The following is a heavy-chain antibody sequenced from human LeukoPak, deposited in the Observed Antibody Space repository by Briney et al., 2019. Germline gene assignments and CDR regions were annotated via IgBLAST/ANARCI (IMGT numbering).Heavy chain of an antibody. CDR2: ISGSGGST. Sequence: AGGSLRLSCAASGFTFSSYGMSWVRQAPGKGLEWVSAISGSGGSTYYADSVKGRFTISRDNSKNTLYLQMNSLRAEDTAVYYCAKDRIIIAVAGPVDYWGQGTLVTVSS. J-gene: IGHJ4*02. D-gene: IGHD6-19*01. V-gene: IGHV3-23*01. CDR3: AKDRIIIAVAGPVDY. CDR1: GFTFSSYG.